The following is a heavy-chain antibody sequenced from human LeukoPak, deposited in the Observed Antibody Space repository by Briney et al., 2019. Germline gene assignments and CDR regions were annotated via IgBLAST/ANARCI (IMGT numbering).Heavy chain of an antibody. Sequence: GGSLRLSCAASGFTFSTYWMNWYRQAPGKGLEWVGNINQDASEVNYVDSVRGRFTISRDNAKNSLHLQMNSLRAEDTAVYYCATDRDNSDWQKRFDSWGQGTLVTVSS. D-gene: IGHD2-21*02. J-gene: IGHJ4*02. CDR1: GFTFSTYW. CDR3: ATDRDNSDWQKRFDS. V-gene: IGHV3-7*01. CDR2: INQDASEV.